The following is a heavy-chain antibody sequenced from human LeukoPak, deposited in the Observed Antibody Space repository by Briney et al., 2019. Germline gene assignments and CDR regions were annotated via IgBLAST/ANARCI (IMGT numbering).Heavy chain of an antibody. V-gene: IGHV3-48*04. CDR1: GFIFSSFA. CDR3: ARGGLGSWTFDS. CDR2: ISASGTTI. Sequence: PGRSLRLSCAASGFIFSSFAMNWVRQTPGKGLEWVSYISASGTTIYYADSVKGRFTISGDNAKNTLYLQMDSLKADDTAVYSCARGGLGSWTFDSWGQGTLVTVSS. J-gene: IGHJ4*02. D-gene: IGHD3-10*01.